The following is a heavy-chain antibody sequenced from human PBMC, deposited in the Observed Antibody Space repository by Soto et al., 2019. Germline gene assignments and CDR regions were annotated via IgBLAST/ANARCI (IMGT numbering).Heavy chain of an antibody. V-gene: IGHV3-30*18. CDR3: AKEQTHRAQYFLYGMDA. Sequence: QVQLMESGGGVVQHGRSLRLSCAASGFTFSNYGIDWVRQAPGKGLEWVAVISYDGNTKYYVESVKGRFTISRDNSRNTVYLQMNSLRAEDTAVYYCAKEQTHRAQYFLYGMDAWGQGTTVTVSS. CDR2: ISYDGNTK. CDR1: GFTFSNYG. J-gene: IGHJ6*02. D-gene: IGHD3-10*01.